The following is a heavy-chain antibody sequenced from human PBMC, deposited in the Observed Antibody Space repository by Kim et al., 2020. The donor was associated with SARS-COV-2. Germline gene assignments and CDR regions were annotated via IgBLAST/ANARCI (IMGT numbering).Heavy chain of an antibody. J-gene: IGHJ4*02. CDR3: ASLEDDYGGDTDY. D-gene: IGHD4-17*01. V-gene: IGHV1-69*01. Sequence: DYAEKFQGRVTIVADESTSTAYMGLSSLRSEDTAVYYCASLEDDYGGDTDYWGQGTLVTVSS.